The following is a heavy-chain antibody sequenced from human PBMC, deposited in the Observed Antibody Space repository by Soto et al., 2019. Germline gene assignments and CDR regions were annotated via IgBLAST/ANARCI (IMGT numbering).Heavy chain of an antibody. Sequence: QVQLVQSGTEVKKPGASVKVSCKASGYTFGKYGISWVRQAPGQGLESMGWISVYHGNTVHAQKFRGRVNMTTDTSTSTAYMELGSLKSGDTASYYCAKDCSGASCGFDIWGQGTLVTVSS. J-gene: IGHJ4*02. CDR1: GYTFGKYG. CDR3: AKDCSGASCGFDI. V-gene: IGHV1-18*01. CDR2: ISVYHGNT. D-gene: IGHD2-15*01.